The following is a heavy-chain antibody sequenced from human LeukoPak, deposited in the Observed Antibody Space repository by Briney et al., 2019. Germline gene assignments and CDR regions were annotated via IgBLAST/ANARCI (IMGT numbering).Heavy chain of an antibody. CDR1: GFTLSTYT. CDR3: ARSGIKMVRGVIIKSPYHMDV. D-gene: IGHD3-10*01. Sequence: GGSLRLSCAASGFTLSTYTMNWVRQAPGKGLEWVSSISSSSSYIYYADSVKGRFTISRDDAKNSLSLQMNSLRAEDTAVYYCARSGIKMVRGVIIKSPYHMDVWGKGTTVTVSS. CDR2: ISSSSSYI. J-gene: IGHJ6*03. V-gene: IGHV3-21*01.